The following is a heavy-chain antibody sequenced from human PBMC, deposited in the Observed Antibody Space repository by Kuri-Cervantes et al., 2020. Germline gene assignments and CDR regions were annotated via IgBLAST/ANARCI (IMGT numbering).Heavy chain of an antibody. CDR2: MNPNSGNT. D-gene: IGHD6-13*01. V-gene: IGHV1-8*01. CDR1: GYTFTSYD. CDR3: AREQQLVPPGYYGMDV. Sequence: ASVKVSCKASGYTFTSYDINWVRQATGQGLEWMGWMNPNSGNTGYAQKFQGRVTMTRNTSISTAYMELSSLRSDDTAVYYCAREQQLVPPGYYGMDVWGQGTTVTVSS. J-gene: IGHJ6*02.